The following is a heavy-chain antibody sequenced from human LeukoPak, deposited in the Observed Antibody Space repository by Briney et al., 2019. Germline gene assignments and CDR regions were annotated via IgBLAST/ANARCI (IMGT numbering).Heavy chain of an antibody. CDR3: ARGPHCSGGNCYSPAFDY. V-gene: IGHV4-34*01. Sequence: SSETLSLTCAVNGGSFSGYYWSWIRQSPGKGLEWIGEINHSGSTNYNPSLKSRVTMSVDTSKNQFSLKLSSVTAADTAVYYCARGPHCSGGNCYSPAFDYWGQGTLVTVSS. CDR2: INHSGST. D-gene: IGHD2-15*01. CDR1: GGSFSGYY. J-gene: IGHJ4*02.